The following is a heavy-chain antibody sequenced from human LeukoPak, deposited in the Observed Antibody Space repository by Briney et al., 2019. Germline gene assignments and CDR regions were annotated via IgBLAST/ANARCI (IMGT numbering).Heavy chain of an antibody. CDR2: MNPNSGNT. CDR1: GYTFTSYD. D-gene: IGHD1-26*01. J-gene: IGHJ4*02. Sequence: GASVKVSCKASGYTFTSYDINWVRQATGQGLEWMGWMNPNSGNTGYAQKFQGRVTITRNTSISTAYMELSSLRSEDTAVYYCARGSYSGSYADGDYWGQGTLVTVSS. V-gene: IGHV1-8*03. CDR3: ARGSYSGSYADGDY.